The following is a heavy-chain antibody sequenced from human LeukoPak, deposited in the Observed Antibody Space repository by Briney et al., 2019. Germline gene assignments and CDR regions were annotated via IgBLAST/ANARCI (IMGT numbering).Heavy chain of an antibody. D-gene: IGHD3-22*01. Sequence: GASVKVSCKTSGYTFVSYGISWVRQAPGQGLEWMGWISPYTGDTKYAQKFQGRVTMTTETFTNTAYMELRSLRSDDTAVYYCARDPRLYDDSGYYEPFDYWGQGTLVTVSS. CDR3: ARDPRLYDDSGYYEPFDY. J-gene: IGHJ4*02. V-gene: IGHV1-18*01. CDR1: GYTFVSYG. CDR2: ISPYTGDT.